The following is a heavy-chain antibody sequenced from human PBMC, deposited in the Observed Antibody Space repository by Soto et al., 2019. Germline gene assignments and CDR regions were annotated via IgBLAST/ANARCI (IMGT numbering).Heavy chain of an antibody. Sequence: GASVKVSCKASGFTFTSSAVQWARQARGQRLEWIGWIVVGSGNTNYAQKFQERVTITRDMSTSTAYMELSSLRSEDTAVYYCAADSSGYYYYYYYVMAVWGQGTTVTVSS. CDR3: AADSSGYYYYYYYVMAV. J-gene: IGHJ6*02. CDR2: IVVGSGNT. CDR1: GFTFTSSA. V-gene: IGHV1-58*01. D-gene: IGHD3-22*01.